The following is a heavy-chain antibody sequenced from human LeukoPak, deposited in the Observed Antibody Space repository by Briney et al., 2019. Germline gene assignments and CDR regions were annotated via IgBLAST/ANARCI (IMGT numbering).Heavy chain of an antibody. CDR1: GYTFTGYY. CDR2: INPNSGGT. Sequence: GASVKVSCKASGYTFTGYYMHWVRQAPGQGLEWMGWINPNSGGTNYAQKFQGRVTMTRDTSISTAYMELSRLRSDDTAVYYCATISTPLRYFDWLPPLYGFDYWGQGTLVTVSS. J-gene: IGHJ4*02. D-gene: IGHD3-9*01. CDR3: ATISTPLRYFDWLPPLYGFDY. V-gene: IGHV1-2*02.